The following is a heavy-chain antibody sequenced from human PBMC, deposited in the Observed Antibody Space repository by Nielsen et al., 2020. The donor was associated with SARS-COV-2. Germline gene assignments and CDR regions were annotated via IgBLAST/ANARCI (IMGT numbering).Heavy chain of an antibody. J-gene: IGHJ4*02. CDR1: GGSISSYY. CDR2: IYYSGST. Sequence: SEALSLTCTVSGGSISSYYWSWIRQPPGKGLEWIGYIYYSGSTNYNPSLKSRVTISVDTSKTQFSLKLSSVTAADTAVYYCARDFLGTFDYWGQGTLVTVSS. CDR3: ARDFLGTFDY. D-gene: IGHD7-27*01. V-gene: IGHV4-59*01.